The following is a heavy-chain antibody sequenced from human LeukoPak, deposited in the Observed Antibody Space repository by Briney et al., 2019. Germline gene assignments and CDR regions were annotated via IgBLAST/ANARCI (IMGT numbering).Heavy chain of an antibody. V-gene: IGHV4-39*01. D-gene: IGHD1-26*01. CDR1: GGSISSSSYY. CDR3: ARRSGSYYDRAPFDY. CDR2: IYYSGST. Sequence: SETLSLTCTASGGSISSSSYYWGWIRQPPGKGLEWIGSIYYSGSTYYNPSLKSRVTISVDTSKNQFSLKLSSVTAADTAVYYCARRSGSYYDRAPFDYWGQGTLVTVSS. J-gene: IGHJ4*02.